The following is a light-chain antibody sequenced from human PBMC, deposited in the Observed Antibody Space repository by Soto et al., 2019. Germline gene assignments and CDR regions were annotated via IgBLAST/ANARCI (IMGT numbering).Light chain of an antibody. CDR3: SSYTGSSTHVV. V-gene: IGLV2-14*01. CDR1: SSDVGGYNY. CDR2: DLS. J-gene: IGLJ2*01. Sequence: QSAPTKPASVSGSPGQSITISCTGTSSDVGGYNYVSWYQQHPGKAPKLMISDLSHRPSGVSDPFSGSTAGNTASLTISGLQAEDESDYYCSSYTGSSTHVVFGGGTKVPVL.